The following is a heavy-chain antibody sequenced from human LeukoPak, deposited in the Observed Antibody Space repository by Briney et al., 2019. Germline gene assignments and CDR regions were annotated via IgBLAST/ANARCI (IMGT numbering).Heavy chain of an antibody. Sequence: GASVKVSCKTSGYSFTSYYIHWVRQAPGQGLEWMGRIIPILGIANYAQKFQGRVTITADKSTSTAYMELSSLRSEDTAVYYCARQSTSPNWFDPWGLGTLVTVSS. D-gene: IGHD2-2*01. CDR1: GYSFTSYY. J-gene: IGHJ5*02. V-gene: IGHV1-69*02. CDR3: ARQSTSPNWFDP. CDR2: IIPILGIA.